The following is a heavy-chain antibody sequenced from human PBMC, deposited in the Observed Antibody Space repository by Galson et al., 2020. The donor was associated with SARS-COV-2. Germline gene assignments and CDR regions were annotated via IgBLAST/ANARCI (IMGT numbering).Heavy chain of an antibody. Sequence: LSLTCAASGFTFSTYWMSWVRQAPGKGLEWVANIKPDGSEKNYVDSLKGRFTISRDNAKKSLYLQLNSLRAEDTAVYYCARYAYGDYLLDYWGQGTLVTVSS. V-gene: IGHV3-7*03. D-gene: IGHD4-17*01. CDR2: IKPDGSEK. CDR1: GFTFSTYW. J-gene: IGHJ4*02. CDR3: ARYAYGDYLLDY.